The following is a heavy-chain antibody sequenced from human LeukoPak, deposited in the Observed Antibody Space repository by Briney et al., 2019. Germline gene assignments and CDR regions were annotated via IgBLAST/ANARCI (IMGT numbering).Heavy chain of an antibody. V-gene: IGHV4-61*01. Sequence: SETLSLTCTVSGASISGGNFYWSWIRQPPGKGLEWIGYIYYSGSTYYNPSLKSRVTISVDTFKNQFSLKLTSVTAADTAVYYCARLNYYGSGTYLGLDYWGQGTLVTVSS. J-gene: IGHJ4*02. CDR3: ARLNYYGSGTYLGLDY. CDR2: IYYSGST. D-gene: IGHD3-10*01. CDR1: GASISGGNFY.